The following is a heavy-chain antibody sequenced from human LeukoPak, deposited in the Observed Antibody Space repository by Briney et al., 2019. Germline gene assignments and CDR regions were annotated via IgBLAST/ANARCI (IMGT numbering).Heavy chain of an antibody. CDR3: ARWPDGGYDSSGSEDY. D-gene: IGHD3-22*01. V-gene: IGHV1-46*01. CDR1: GYTFTSYY. J-gene: IGHJ4*02. CDR2: INPSGGST. Sequence: ASVKVSCKASGYTFTSYYMHWVRQAPGQGLEWMGIINPSGGSTSYAQKLQGRVTMTTDTSTSTAYMELRSLRSDDTAVYYCARWPDGGYDSSGSEDYWGQGTLVTVSS.